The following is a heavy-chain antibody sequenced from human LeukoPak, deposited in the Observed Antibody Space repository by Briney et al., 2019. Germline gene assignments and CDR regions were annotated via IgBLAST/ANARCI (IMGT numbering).Heavy chain of an antibody. V-gene: IGHV3-74*01. J-gene: IGHJ4*02. CDR1: GFTVSSNY. CDR2: INTDGSST. Sequence: GGSLRLSCAASGFTVSSNYMSWVRQAPGKGLVWVSRINTDGSSTNYADSVKGRFTISRDNAKNTLYLQMNSLRAEDTAVYYCLATVGSYLPDFWGQGTLVTVSS. D-gene: IGHD1-26*01. CDR3: LATVGSYLPDF.